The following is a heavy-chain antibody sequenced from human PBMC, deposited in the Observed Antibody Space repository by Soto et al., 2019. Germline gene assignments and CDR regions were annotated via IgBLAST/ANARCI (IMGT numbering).Heavy chain of an antibody. J-gene: IGHJ4*02. CDR2: ISSDGSNS. D-gene: IGHD2-21*02. CDR3: AKDLQLGGDGYYFDY. Sequence: QVQLVDPGGGVVQPGRSLRLSCAASGFIFSIYGMHWVRQAPGKGLEWVAVISSDGSNSYYADFVKGRFTISRDNSNNTLYLQMNNLRPEDTAVYYCAKDLQLGGDGYYFDYWGQGTLVSVSS. V-gene: IGHV3-30*18. CDR1: GFIFSIYG.